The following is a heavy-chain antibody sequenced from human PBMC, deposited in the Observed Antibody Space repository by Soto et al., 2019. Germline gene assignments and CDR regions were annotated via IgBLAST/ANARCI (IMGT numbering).Heavy chain of an antibody. D-gene: IGHD3-10*01. Sequence: QVQLVQSGAEEKKPGASVKVSCKASGYTFTNYAMHWVRQAPGQRLEWMGWINAGNDNTKYSQKFQGRVTITRDTSASTAYMELSSLRSEDTAVYYCARAQNMGSPNYYYYGMDVWGQGTTVTVSS. CDR2: INAGNDNT. CDR1: GYTFTNYA. CDR3: ARAQNMGSPNYYYYGMDV. V-gene: IGHV1-3*05. J-gene: IGHJ6*02.